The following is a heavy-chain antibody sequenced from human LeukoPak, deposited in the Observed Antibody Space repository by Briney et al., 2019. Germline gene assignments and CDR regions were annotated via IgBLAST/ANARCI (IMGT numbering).Heavy chain of an antibody. CDR2: IKQDGSET. CDR3: AKGSSSGWYDYFDY. J-gene: IGHJ4*02. CDR1: GFTFSSYW. D-gene: IGHD6-19*01. Sequence: GGSLRLSCAASGFTFSSYWMSWVRQAPGKGLEWVANIKQDGSETFYVDSVKGRFTISRDNAKNSLYLQMNSLRAEDTALYYCAKGSSSGWYDYFDYWGQGTLVTVSS. V-gene: IGHV3-7*03.